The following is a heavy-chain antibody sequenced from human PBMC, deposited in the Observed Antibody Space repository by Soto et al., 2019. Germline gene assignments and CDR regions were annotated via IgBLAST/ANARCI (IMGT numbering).Heavy chain of an antibody. D-gene: IGHD2-15*01. V-gene: IGHV3-64D*06. CDR1: GFTFSSYA. CDR3: VKDYCNGGSCYYFDP. CDR2: ISSDGGTT. Sequence: GGSLRLSCSASGFTFSSYAMYWVRQAPGKGLECVSGISSDGGTTYYADSVKGRFTISRDNSKNTLYLQMSSLRAEDTAVYYCVKDYCNGGSCYYFDPWGQGTLVTVSS. J-gene: IGHJ5*02.